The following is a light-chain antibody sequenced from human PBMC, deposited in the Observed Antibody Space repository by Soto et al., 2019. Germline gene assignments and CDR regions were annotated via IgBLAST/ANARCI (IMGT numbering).Light chain of an antibody. Sequence: SYELTQPPSVSVAPGQTASITCSGDKLGDKYACWYQQKPGKSPVLVIYQDSKRPSGIPERFSGSNSGNTATLTISGTQAMDEADYYCQAWDSSTAVVFGGGNKLTVL. CDR1: KLGDKY. V-gene: IGLV3-1*01. CDR3: QAWDSSTAVV. CDR2: QDS. J-gene: IGLJ2*01.